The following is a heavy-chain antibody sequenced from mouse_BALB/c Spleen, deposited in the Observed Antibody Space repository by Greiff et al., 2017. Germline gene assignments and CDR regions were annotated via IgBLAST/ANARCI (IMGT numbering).Heavy chain of an antibody. CDR2: ISYSGST. J-gene: IGHJ1*01. CDR1: GDSITSGY. D-gene: IGHD1-1*01. CDR3: AREITTVVGTNFDV. Sequence: EVQVVESGPSLVKPSQTLSLTCSVTGDSITSGYWNWIRKFPGNKLEYMGYISYSGSTYYNPSLKSRISITRDTSKNQYYLQLNSVTTEDTATYYCAREITTVVGTNFDVWGAGTTVTVSS. V-gene: IGHV3-8*02.